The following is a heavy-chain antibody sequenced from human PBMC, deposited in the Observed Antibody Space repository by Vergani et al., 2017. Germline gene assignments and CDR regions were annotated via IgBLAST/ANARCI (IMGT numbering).Heavy chain of an antibody. CDR3: ARPQWVEGYGDYVFGA. CDR2: ISGSGGST. Sequence: EVQLLESGGGLVQPGGSLRLSCAASGFTFSSYAMSWVRQAPGKGLEWVSAISGSGGSTYYADSVKGRFTISRDNAKNSLYLQMNSLRDEDTAVYYCARPQWVEGYGDYVFGAWGQGTLVTVSS. CDR1: GFTFSSYA. J-gene: IGHJ4*02. D-gene: IGHD4-17*01. V-gene: IGHV3-23*01.